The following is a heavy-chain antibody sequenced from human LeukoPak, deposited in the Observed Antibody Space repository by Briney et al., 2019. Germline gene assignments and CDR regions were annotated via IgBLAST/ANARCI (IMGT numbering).Heavy chain of an antibody. CDR3: AKDLFSMIAVVAIDY. V-gene: IGHV3-30-3*02. Sequence: GRSLRLSSAASGFTFSSYATHWVREAPGERLEWGAVISYDGSNKYYADSVKGRFTISRDHSKNKVYLQMNSLRAEDAAVYYCAKDLFSMIAVVAIDYWGQGTLVTVSS. CDR1: GFTFSSYA. CDR2: ISYDGSNK. D-gene: IGHD3-22*01. J-gene: IGHJ4*02.